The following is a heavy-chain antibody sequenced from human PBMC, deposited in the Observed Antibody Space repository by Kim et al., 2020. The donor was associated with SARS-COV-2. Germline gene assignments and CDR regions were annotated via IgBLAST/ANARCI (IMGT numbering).Heavy chain of an antibody. Sequence: GGSLRLSCAASGFTFSSYGMHWVRQAPGKGLEWVAVISYDGSNKYYADSVKGRFTISRDNSKNTLYLQMNSLRAEDTAVYYCAKGGYSSSWYVFDYWGQGTLVTVSS. CDR1: GFTFSSYG. V-gene: IGHV3-30*18. CDR3: AKGGYSSSWYVFDY. D-gene: IGHD6-13*01. J-gene: IGHJ4*02. CDR2: ISYDGSNK.